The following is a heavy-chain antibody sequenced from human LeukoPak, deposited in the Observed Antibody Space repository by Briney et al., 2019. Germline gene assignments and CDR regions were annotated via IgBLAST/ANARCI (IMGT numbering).Heavy chain of an antibody. D-gene: IGHD3-22*01. CDR2: ISGSVGST. J-gene: IGHJ3*02. Sequence: GGSLRLSCAASGFTFSSYAMSWVRQAPGKGLEWVSAISGSVGSTYYADSVKGRFTISRDNSKNTLYLQMNSLRAEDTAVYYCAKDVSGYYYTGAFDIWGQGTMVTVSS. CDR1: GFTFSSYA. V-gene: IGHV3-23*01. CDR3: AKDVSGYYYTGAFDI.